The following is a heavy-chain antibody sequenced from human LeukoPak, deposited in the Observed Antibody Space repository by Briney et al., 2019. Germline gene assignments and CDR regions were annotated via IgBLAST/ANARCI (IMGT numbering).Heavy chain of an antibody. V-gene: IGHV4-39*01. J-gene: IGHJ4*02. CDR3: ARFGITVVRGGKYYFDY. Sequence: PSETLSLTCTLSGGSISSGTHYWGWVRQSPGKGLEWIGSSLTRGTTFYNPSLKSRVTLSTDTSNNQFSLRLSSVTAADTAVYYCARFGITVVRGGKYYFDYWGQGTLVTVSS. D-gene: IGHD3-10*01. CDR1: GGSISSGTHY. CDR2: SLTRGTT.